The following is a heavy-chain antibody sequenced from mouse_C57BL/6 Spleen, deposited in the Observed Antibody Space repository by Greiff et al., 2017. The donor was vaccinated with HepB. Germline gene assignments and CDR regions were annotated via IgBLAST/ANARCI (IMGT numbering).Heavy chain of an antibody. D-gene: IGHD6-1*01. CDR3: ARGESTTGSMDD. J-gene: IGHJ4*01. V-gene: IGHV5-12*01. CDR2: ISNGGGST. CDR1: GFTFSDYY. Sequence: EVQGVESGGGLVQPGGSLKLSCAASGFTFSDYYMYWVRQTPEKRLEWVAYISNGGGSTYYPDTVKGRFTISRDNAKDTLYLQMSRLKSEDTAMYYCARGESTTGSMDDWGQGTSVTVSS.